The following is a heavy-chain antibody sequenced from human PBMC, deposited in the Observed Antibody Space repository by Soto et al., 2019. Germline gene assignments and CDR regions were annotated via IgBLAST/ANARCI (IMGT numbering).Heavy chain of an antibody. D-gene: IGHD6-6*01. CDR2: INPNSGGT. Sequence: ASVKVSCKASGYTFTGYYMHWVRQAPGQGLEWMGWINPNSGGTNYAQKFQGWVPMNRDTSISTAYMALSRLGSDDTAVYYCARARYVGQFVPQAFDIWGQGTMVTVSS. CDR3: ARARYVGQFVPQAFDI. CDR1: GYTFTGYY. J-gene: IGHJ3*02. V-gene: IGHV1-2*04.